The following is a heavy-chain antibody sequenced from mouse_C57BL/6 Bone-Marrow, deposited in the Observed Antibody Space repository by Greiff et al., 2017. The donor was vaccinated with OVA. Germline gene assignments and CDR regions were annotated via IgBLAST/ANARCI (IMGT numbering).Heavy chain of an antibody. Sequence: EVKLVESGGGLVKPGGSLKLSCAASGFTFSSYAMSWVRQTPEKRLEWVATISDGGSYTYYPDNVKGRFTISRDNAKNNLYLQMSHLKSEDTAMYYCASRYGSSLYYYAMDYWGQGTSVTVSS. CDR3: ASRYGSSLYYYAMDY. CDR2: ISDGGSYT. V-gene: IGHV5-4*03. J-gene: IGHJ4*01. CDR1: GFTFSSYA. D-gene: IGHD1-1*01.